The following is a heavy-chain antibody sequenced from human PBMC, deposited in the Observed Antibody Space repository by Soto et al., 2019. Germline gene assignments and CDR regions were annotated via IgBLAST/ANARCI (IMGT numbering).Heavy chain of an antibody. V-gene: IGHV3-21*01. D-gene: IGHD6-19*01. J-gene: IGHJ6*02. CDR3: ARDLNIGVAGTSGDTYYYYYYGMDV. CDR1: GVPFSSYS. CDR2: ISSSSSYI. Sequence: GGSLRLSCAASGVPFSSYSMNWVRQAPGKGLEWVSSISSSSSYIYYADSVKGRFTISRDNAKNSLYLQMNSLRAEDTAVYYCARDLNIGVAGTSGDTYYYYYYGMDVWGQGTTVTVSS.